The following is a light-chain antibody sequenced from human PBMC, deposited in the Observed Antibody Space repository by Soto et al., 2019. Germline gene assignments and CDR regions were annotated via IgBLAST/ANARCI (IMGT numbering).Light chain of an antibody. CDR3: QRYASSTIT. CDR2: RTS. Sequence: EIVLTQSPASLSLSPGERATLSCRASQSVSSSYLAWYQQKPGQAPRLLIYRTSNRATGIPDRFSGSGSGTDFTLTISRLEPEDFAVYYCQRYASSTITFGQGTRLEIK. V-gene: IGKV3-20*01. J-gene: IGKJ5*01. CDR1: QSVSSSY.